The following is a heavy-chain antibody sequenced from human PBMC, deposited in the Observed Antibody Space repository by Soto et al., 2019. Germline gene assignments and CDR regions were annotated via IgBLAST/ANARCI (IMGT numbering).Heavy chain of an antibody. CDR3: TRGADGCDY. Sequence: EVQLVESGVDLVQPGGSLRLSCAASGFTFSSYDFHWVRQTTGKGLEWVSAIGTAGDTYYADSVKGRFTISRENAKNSLYLQMNSVMSGDTAVYYWTRGADGCDYWGQGTLVTVSS. CDR2: IGTAGDT. D-gene: IGHD2-2*03. V-gene: IGHV3-13*01. J-gene: IGHJ4*02. CDR1: GFTFSSYD.